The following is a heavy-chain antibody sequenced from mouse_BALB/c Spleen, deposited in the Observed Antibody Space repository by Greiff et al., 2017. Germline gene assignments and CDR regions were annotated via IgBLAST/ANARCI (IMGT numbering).Heavy chain of an antibody. CDR2: ISSGGGNT. Sequence: EVQVVESGGGLVKPGGSLKLSCAASGFTFSSYTMSWVRQTPEKRLEWVATISSGGGNTYYPDSVKGRFTISRDNAKNNLYLQMSSLRSEDTALYYCARYGSSYAMDYWGQGTSVTVSS. CDR3: ARYGSSYAMDY. J-gene: IGHJ4*01. D-gene: IGHD1-1*01. CDR1: GFTFSSYT. V-gene: IGHV5-9*03.